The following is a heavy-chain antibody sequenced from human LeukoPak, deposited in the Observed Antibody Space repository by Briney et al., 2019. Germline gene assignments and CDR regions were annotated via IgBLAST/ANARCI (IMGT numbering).Heavy chain of an antibody. J-gene: IGHJ6*03. V-gene: IGHV1-18*01. CDR3: ARVTGYCSNGICPTGYFYMDV. D-gene: IGHD2-8*01. CDR1: GYTFTSNG. CDR2: ISVYNGNT. Sequence: ASVKVSCKASGYTFTSNGISWVRQAPGQGPEWMGWISVYNGNTNYAQNLQGRVTMTTDTSTSTAYMELRSLRSDDTAVYYCARVTGYCSNGICPTGYFYMDVWGKGTTLTVSS.